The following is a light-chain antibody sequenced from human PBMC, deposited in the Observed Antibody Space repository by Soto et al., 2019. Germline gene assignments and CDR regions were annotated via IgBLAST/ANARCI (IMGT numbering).Light chain of an antibody. Sequence: QSALTQPASVSGSPGQSITISCTGTSSDIGNYDFVSWYQQVPGTAPKAMIYEVSSRPSGVSNRFSGSKSGNTASLTISGLPADDEAYYYCSAYTTSTSLILFGGGTTVTVL. CDR3: SAYTTSTSLIL. CDR2: EVS. V-gene: IGLV2-14*01. J-gene: IGLJ2*01. CDR1: SSDIGNYDF.